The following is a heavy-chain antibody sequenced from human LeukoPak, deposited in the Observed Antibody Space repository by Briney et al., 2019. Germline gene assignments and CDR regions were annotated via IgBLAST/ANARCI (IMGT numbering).Heavy chain of an antibody. V-gene: IGHV1-2*06. CDR1: GYNFPAYF. CDR3: VRVGFTTSWSNFDY. Sequence: ASVKVSCKAAGYNFPAYFMHWVRQAPGQGLEWMGRINPNGGDTNYAQKFQGRVTMTSDTSISTAYMELNCLMSDDTAVYYCVRVGFTTSWSNFDYWGQGTLVTVSS. CDR2: INPNGGDT. D-gene: IGHD2-2*01. J-gene: IGHJ4*02.